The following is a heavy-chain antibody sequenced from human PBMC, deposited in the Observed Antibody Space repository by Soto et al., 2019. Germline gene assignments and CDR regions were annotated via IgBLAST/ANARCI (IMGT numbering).Heavy chain of an antibody. CDR3: AGGDYSHSSGSYLYYYTLDV. D-gene: IGHD3-22*01. V-gene: IGHV4-39*01. Sequence: SETLSLTCTVSGGSISSSSYYWGWIRQPPGKGLEWIGNVYYGGSTYYNPSLKSRVTISVETSKSQFSLKLSSVTAADTAVYYCAGGDYSHSSGSYLYYYTLDVWGQGTTVTLSS. CDR1: GGSISSSSYY. J-gene: IGHJ6*02. CDR2: VYYGGST.